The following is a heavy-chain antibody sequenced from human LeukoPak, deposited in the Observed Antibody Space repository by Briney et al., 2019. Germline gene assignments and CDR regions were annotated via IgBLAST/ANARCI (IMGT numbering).Heavy chain of an antibody. D-gene: IGHD3-9*01. CDR3: GRASFDWLLSY. CDR2: IYYSGST. V-gene: IGHV4-30-4*01. CDR1: GGSISSGDYY. J-gene: IGHJ4*02. Sequence: PSETLSLTCTVSGGSISSGDYYWGWLRQPPGKGLEWVVYIYYSGSTYDNPSLKCRFTISVSTSTNQFSLKRRSVTAADMDDYFCGRASFDWLLSYWGQGTLVTVSS.